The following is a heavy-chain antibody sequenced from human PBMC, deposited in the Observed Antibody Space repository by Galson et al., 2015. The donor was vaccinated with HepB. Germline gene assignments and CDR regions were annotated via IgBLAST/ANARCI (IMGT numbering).Heavy chain of an antibody. CDR2: IKQDGSEK. V-gene: IGHV3-7*01. Sequence: SLRLSCAASGFTFSSYWMSWVRQAPGKGLEWVANIKQDGSEKYYVDSVKGRFTISRDNAKNSLYLQMNSLRAEDTAVYYCARDDLEGYYGMDVWGQGTTVTVSS. J-gene: IGHJ6*02. D-gene: IGHD5-24*01. CDR1: GFTFSSYW. CDR3: ARDDLEGYYGMDV.